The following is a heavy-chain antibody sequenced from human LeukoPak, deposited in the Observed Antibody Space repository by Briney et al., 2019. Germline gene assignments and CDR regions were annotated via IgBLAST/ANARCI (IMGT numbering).Heavy chain of an antibody. CDR2: IIPIFGTA. D-gene: IGHD6-19*01. CDR3: ARVSSGDAFDI. J-gene: IGHJ3*02. Sequence: ASVKVSCKASEGTYSSYAISWVRQAPGQGLEWMGGIIPIFGTANYAQKFQGRVTITADKSTSTAYMELSSLRSEDTAVYYCARVSSGDAFDIWGQGTMVTVSS. CDR1: EGTYSSYA. V-gene: IGHV1-69*06.